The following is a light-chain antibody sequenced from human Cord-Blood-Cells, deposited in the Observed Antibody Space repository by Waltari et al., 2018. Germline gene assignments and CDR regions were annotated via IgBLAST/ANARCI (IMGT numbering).Light chain of an antibody. J-gene: IGLJ3*02. V-gene: IGLV2-14*01. CDR1: SSDVGGYNY. Sequence: QSALTQPASVSGSPGQSITISCTGTSSDVGGYNYVSWYQQHPGKAPKLMLYEVSNRPSVVSNRCSGAKSGNTASLTIAGLQAEDEADYYCSSYTSSSTVFGGGTKLTVL. CDR3: SSYTSSSTV. CDR2: EVS.